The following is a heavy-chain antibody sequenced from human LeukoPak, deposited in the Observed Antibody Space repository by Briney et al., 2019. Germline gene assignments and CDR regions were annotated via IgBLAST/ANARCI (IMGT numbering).Heavy chain of an antibody. Sequence: PGGSLRLSCAASGFTFSSYGMHWVRQAPGKGLEWVAVISYDGSNKYFADSVKGRFTISRDNPKNTLYLQMNSLRAEDTAVYYWAKSTTVTTQQRGYFDYWGQGTLVTVSS. CDR1: GFTFSSYG. J-gene: IGHJ4*02. CDR2: ISYDGSNK. V-gene: IGHV3-30*18. D-gene: IGHD4-11*01. CDR3: AKSTTVTTQQRGYFDY.